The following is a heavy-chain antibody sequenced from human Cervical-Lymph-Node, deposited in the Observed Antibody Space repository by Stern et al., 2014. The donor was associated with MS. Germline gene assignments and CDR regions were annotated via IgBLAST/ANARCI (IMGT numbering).Heavy chain of an antibody. V-gene: IGHV5-51*01. CDR1: GYSFTIYY. Sequence: EVQLVESGAEVKKPGESLKISCKLSGYSFTIYYIAWVRQMPGKGLEWMGFIHPYDSDTTYSPSFQGQVTISADKSIATAYLQWSSLRASDTAMYYCARHVQGFDYWGQGTLVTVSS. J-gene: IGHJ4*02. CDR3: ARHVQGFDY. CDR2: IHPYDSDT.